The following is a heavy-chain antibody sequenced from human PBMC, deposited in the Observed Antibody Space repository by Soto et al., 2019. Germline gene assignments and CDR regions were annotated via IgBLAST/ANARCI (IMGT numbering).Heavy chain of an antibody. Sequence: QVQLQESGPGLVKPSQTLSLTCTVSGGSISSGDYYWSWIRQPPGKGLEWIGYIYYSGSTYYNPSLKSRVTISVDTYKNQFSLQLSSVTAADPAVYYCAREGDCSGGSCYSVHWGQGTLVTVSS. CDR3: AREGDCSGGSCYSVH. CDR1: GGSISSGDYY. CDR2: IYYSGST. J-gene: IGHJ4*02. V-gene: IGHV4-30-4*01. D-gene: IGHD2-15*01.